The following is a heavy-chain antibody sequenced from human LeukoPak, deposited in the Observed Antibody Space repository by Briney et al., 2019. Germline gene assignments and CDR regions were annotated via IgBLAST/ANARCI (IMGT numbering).Heavy chain of an antibody. CDR1: GFSFTNYG. J-gene: IGHJ4*02. D-gene: IGHD6-13*01. CDR3: ARDWAAGDNDSWYDWVFGD. V-gene: IGHV3-30*03. CDR2: LSTDGRNK. Sequence: GRSLRLSCVASGFSFTNYGMHWVRQVPGKGLEWVALLSTDGRNKYYADSVKGRFTISRDTSKNTLYLQMNSLRVEDTALYYCARDWAAGDNDSWYDWVFGDWGQGTLVTVAS.